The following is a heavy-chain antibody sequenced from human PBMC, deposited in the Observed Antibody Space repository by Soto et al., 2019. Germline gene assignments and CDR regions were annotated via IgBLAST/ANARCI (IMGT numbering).Heavy chain of an antibody. D-gene: IGHD3-10*01. Sequence: QITLKESGPTLVNPTQTLTLTCTFSGFSLTTSGLGVGWVRQPPGKALEWLAFIYWDDDKRYSPSLKSRLPITKDTSKHHVFLSMINMDPVDTATYYCANSVIPMVFYHWGQRTLVTVAA. V-gene: IGHV2-5*02. CDR3: ANSVIPMVFYH. CDR2: IYWDDDK. J-gene: IGHJ4*02. CDR1: GFSLTTSGLG.